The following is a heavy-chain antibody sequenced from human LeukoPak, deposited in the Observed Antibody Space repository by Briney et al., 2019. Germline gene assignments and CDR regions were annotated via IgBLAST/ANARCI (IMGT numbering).Heavy chain of an antibody. Sequence: GASVKVSCKASGGTFSSYAISWVRQAPGQGLEWMGGIIPISGTANSAQKFQGRVTITTDESTSTAYMELSSLRSEDTAVYYCARVYCSSTSCYEVDYWGQGTLVTVSS. CDR1: GGTFSSYA. V-gene: IGHV1-69*05. CDR3: ARVYCSSTSCYEVDY. J-gene: IGHJ4*02. D-gene: IGHD2-2*01. CDR2: IIPISGTA.